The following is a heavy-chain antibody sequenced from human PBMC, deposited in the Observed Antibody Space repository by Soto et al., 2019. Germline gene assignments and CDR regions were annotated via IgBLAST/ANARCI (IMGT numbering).Heavy chain of an antibody. J-gene: IGHJ3*02. Sequence: GASVKVSCKASGYTFTSYGISWVRQAPGQGLEWMGWISAHNGNTNYAQKLQGRVTMTTDTSTSTAYMELRSLRSDDTAVYYCARDSWEFHYEHAFDIWGQGTMVTVSS. CDR1: GYTFTSYG. CDR3: ARDSWEFHYEHAFDI. D-gene: IGHD3-10*01. CDR2: ISAHNGNT. V-gene: IGHV1-18*01.